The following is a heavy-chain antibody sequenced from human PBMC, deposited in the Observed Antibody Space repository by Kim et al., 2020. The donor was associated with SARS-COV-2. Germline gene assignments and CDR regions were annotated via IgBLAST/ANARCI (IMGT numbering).Heavy chain of an antibody. D-gene: IGHD6-13*01. Sequence: GSDKYYADSGKGRFTISRDNSKNTVSLQMNSLRADDTAVYYCGRSWIPIDFWGQGTLVTVSS. CDR2: GSDK. J-gene: IGHJ4*02. V-gene: IGHV3-30*02. CDR3: GRSWIPIDF.